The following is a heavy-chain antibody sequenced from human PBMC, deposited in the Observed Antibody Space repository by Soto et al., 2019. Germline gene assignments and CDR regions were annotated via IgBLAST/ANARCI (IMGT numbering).Heavy chain of an antibody. CDR3: AKGGEGSCSQTSCLYFSDS. J-gene: IGHJ4*02. CDR2: ISGSGDSS. CDR1: GFTFSTYA. V-gene: IGHV3-23*01. D-gene: IGHD2-15*01. Sequence: GGSLRLSCAASGFTFSTYAMSWVRQAPGKGLEWVSTISGSGDSSYYATSVKGRFTISRDNPRNTLDLQMNSLRVEDTAVYYCAKGGEGSCSQTSCLYFSDSWGQGTLVTVSS.